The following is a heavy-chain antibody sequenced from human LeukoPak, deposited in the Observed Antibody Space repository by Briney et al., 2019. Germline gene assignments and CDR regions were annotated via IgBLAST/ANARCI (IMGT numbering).Heavy chain of an antibody. J-gene: IGHJ4*02. Sequence: SETLSLTCAVYGGSFSGYYWSWIRQPPGKGLEWIGEINHSGSTNYNPSLKSRVTISVDTSKNQLSLKLSSVTAADTAVYYCARGYCSSTSCYVDYWGQGTLVTVSS. CDR3: ARGYCSSTSCYVDY. CDR1: GGSFSGYY. D-gene: IGHD2-2*01. V-gene: IGHV4-34*01. CDR2: INHSGST.